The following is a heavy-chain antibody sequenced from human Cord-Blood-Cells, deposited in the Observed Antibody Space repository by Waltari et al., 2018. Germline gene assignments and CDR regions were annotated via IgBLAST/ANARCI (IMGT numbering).Heavy chain of an antibody. D-gene: IGHD3-10*01. CDR3: ARDGGSGSSIIPY. CDR2: ISSSGSTI. CDR1: GFPFSRYE. J-gene: IGHJ4*02. V-gene: IGHV3-48*03. Sequence: EVQLVESGGGLVQPGGSLRLSCAASGFPFSRYEMNWVRQAPGKGLEWVSYISSSGSTIYYADSVKGRFTISRDNAKNSLYLQMNSLRAEDTAVYYCARDGGSGSSIIPYWGQGTLVTVSS.